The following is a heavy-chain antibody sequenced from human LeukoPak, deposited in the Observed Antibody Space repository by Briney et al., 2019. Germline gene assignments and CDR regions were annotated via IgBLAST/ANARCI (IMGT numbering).Heavy chain of an antibody. J-gene: IGHJ6*03. V-gene: IGHV3-7*01. CDR3: AREENYYYYMDV. CDR2: IKEDGSDI. CDR1: GFTFDDSV. Sequence: PGGSLRLSCAASGFTFDDSVVSWVRQAPGKGLEWVTNIKEDGSDIYYVDSVRGRFTISRDNAKNALYLQMNSLTAEDTAVYYCAREENYYYYMDVWGKGTTVTVSS.